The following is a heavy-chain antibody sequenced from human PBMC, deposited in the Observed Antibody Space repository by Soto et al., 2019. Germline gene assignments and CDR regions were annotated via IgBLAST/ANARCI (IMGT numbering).Heavy chain of an antibody. V-gene: IGHV1-24*01. CDR3: ATSLGPRGPFDY. J-gene: IGHJ4*02. CDR1: GYTLTELS. Sequence: GASVKVSCKVSGYTLTELSMHWVRQAPGKGLEWMGGFDPEDGETIYAQKFQGRVTMTEDTSTDTAYMELSSPRSEDTAVYYCATSLGPRGPFDYWGQGTLVTVSS. CDR2: FDPEDGET. D-gene: IGHD1-26*01.